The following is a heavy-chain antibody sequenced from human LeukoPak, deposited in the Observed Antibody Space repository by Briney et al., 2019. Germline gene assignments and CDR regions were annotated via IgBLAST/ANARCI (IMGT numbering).Heavy chain of an antibody. CDR3: ARDGGENSGSYSTYYFDH. V-gene: IGHV3-30-3*01. D-gene: IGHD1-26*01. CDR2: ISYDGSKK. J-gene: IGHJ4*02. CDR1: GFTFSRYA. Sequence: PGGSLRLSCAASGFTFSRYAFHWVRQAPGKGLEWVAVISYDGSKKYYADSVKGRFTISRDNSKNTLYLQMNSLRAEDTAVYYCARDGGENSGSYSTYYFDHWGQGTLVTVSS.